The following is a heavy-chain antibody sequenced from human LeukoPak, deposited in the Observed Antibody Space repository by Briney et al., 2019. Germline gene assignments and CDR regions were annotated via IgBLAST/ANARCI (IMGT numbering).Heavy chain of an antibody. D-gene: IGHD3-3*01. CDR3: ARTDPTYYDFWSGYYTNYFDY. CDR1: GGTFSSYA. V-gene: IGHV1-69*13. Sequence: ASVKVSCKASGGTFSSYAISWVRQAPGQGLEWMGGIIPIFGTANYAQKFQGRVTITADESTSTAYMELSSLRSEDTAVYYCARTDPTYYDFWSGYYTNYFDYWGQGTLVTVSS. CDR2: IIPIFGTA. J-gene: IGHJ4*02.